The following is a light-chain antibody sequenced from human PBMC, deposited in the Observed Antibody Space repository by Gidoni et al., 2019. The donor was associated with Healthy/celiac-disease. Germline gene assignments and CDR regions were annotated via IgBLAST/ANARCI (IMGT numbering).Light chain of an antibody. V-gene: IGKV4-1*01. CDR2: WAS. Sequence: IVMTQSQDSLAVSLGERATINFKSSQSVLYSSNNKNYIAWYQQKPGQPPKLLIYWASTRESGVPDRFSGSGSGTDFTLTISSLQAEYVAVYYCQQYWTFGQGTKVEIK. J-gene: IGKJ1*01. CDR3: QQYWT. CDR1: QSVLYSSNNKNY.